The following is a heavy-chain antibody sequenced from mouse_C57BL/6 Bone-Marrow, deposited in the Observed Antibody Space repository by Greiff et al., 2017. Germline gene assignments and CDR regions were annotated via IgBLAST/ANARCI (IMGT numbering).Heavy chain of an antibody. Sequence: EVQLEESGEGLVKPGGSLKLSCAASGFTFSSYAMSWVRQTPEKRLEWVAYISSGGDYIYYADTVKGRFTIARDNARNTLYLQMSSLKSEDTAMYYCTRDLLPSYFDYWGQGTTLTVSS. CDR1: GFTFSSYA. CDR2: ISSGGDYI. J-gene: IGHJ2*01. CDR3: TRDLLPSYFDY. V-gene: IGHV5-9-1*02.